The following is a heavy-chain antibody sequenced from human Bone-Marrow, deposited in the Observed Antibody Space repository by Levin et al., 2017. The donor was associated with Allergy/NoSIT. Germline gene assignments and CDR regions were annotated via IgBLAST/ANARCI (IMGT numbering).Heavy chain of an antibody. CDR3: ATTSPQYDIVPGYFLP. CDR2: IIPIFGTA. V-gene: IGHV1-69*06. Sequence: SVKVSCKASGGPFTNNAITWVRQAPGQGLEWMGGIIPIFGTANYAQRFQDRLLITADTSTPTVYMELSSLRYDDTAVYYCATTSPQYDIVPGYFLPWGQGTQVTVSS. J-gene: IGHJ5*02. D-gene: IGHD2/OR15-2a*01. CDR1: GGPFTNNA.